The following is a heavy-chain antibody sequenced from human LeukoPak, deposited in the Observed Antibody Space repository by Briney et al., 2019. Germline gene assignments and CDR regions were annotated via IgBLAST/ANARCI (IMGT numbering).Heavy chain of an antibody. CDR1: GFTFSSYD. Sequence: GGSRRLPCAASGFTFSSYDMHWVRHAAGKGLEWVSAIRTAGDTYYPGSVKGRFTIPRENAKHSLYLQMNSLRAGDTAVYYCARQTRYCSSTSCYSVAFDIWGQGTMVTVSS. D-gene: IGHD2-2*01. J-gene: IGHJ3*02. CDR2: IRTAGDT. CDR3: ARQTRYCSSTSCYSVAFDI. V-gene: IGHV3-13*01.